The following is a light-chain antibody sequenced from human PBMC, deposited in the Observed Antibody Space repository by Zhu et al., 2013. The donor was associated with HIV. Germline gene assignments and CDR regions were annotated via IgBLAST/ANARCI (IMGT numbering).Light chain of an antibody. CDR1: SSNIGKNY. CDR3: AAWDDSLNGVV. J-gene: IGLJ2*01. Sequence: QSVLTQPPSVSAAPGQKVTISCSGSSSNIGKNYVSWYQQVPGAAPKLLIYSNNQRPSGVPDRFSGSKSGTSASLAISGLQSEDEADFYCAAWDDSLNGVVFGGGTKLTVL. V-gene: IGLV1-44*01. CDR2: SNN.